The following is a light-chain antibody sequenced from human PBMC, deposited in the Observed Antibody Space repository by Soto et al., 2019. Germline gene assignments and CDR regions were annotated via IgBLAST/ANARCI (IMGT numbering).Light chain of an antibody. Sequence: EIVLTQSPGTLSLSPGERATLSCRASQSVSSSYLAWYQQKPGQAPRLLIYGASSRATGIPDRFSGSGSGTDFTLPISRLEHEDFAVYYCQQYGSSPPTCGGGTKVEIK. CDR1: QSVSSSY. CDR2: GAS. J-gene: IGKJ4*01. CDR3: QQYGSSPPT. V-gene: IGKV3-20*01.